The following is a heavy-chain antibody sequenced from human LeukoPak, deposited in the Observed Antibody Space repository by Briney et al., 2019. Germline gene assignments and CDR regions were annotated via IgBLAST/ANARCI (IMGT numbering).Heavy chain of an antibody. D-gene: IGHD3-22*01. CDR2: ISSSSSYI. CDR1: GFTFSSYS. J-gene: IGHJ4*02. Sequence: GGSLRLSCAASGFTFSSYSMNWVRQAPGKGLEWVSSISSSSSYIYYADSVKGRFTISRDNAKNSLYLQMDSLRAEDTAVYYCARDYGMIVNERWGQGTLVTVSS. CDR3: ARDYGMIVNER. V-gene: IGHV3-21*01.